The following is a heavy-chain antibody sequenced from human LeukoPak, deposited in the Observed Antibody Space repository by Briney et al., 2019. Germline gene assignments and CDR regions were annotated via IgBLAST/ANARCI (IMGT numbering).Heavy chain of an antibody. J-gene: IGHJ6*02. V-gene: IGHV1-69*04. CDR1: GGTFSSYA. CDR2: IIPILGIA. Sequence: SVKVSCKASGGTFSSYAISWVRQAPGQGLEWMERIIPILGIANYAQEFQGRVTITADKSTSTAYMELSSLRSEDTAVYYCARVLRYFDWPNPYYYYGMDVWGQGTTVTVSS. D-gene: IGHD3-9*01. CDR3: ARVLRYFDWPNPYYYYGMDV.